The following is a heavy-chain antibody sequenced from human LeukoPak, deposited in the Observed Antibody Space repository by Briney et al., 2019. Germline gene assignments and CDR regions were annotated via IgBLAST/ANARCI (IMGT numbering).Heavy chain of an antibody. J-gene: IGHJ4*02. V-gene: IGHV3-15*07. CDR1: GYTFSNAW. Sequence: GGSLRLSCAASGYTFSNAWMNWVRQAPGKGLEWVGRIKSKTDGGTTDYAAPVKGRFTISRDDSKNTLYLQMNSLKTEDTAVYYCSTTYYYDSSEGYWGQGTLVTVSS. D-gene: IGHD3-22*01. CDR3: STTYYYDSSEGY. CDR2: IKSKTDGGTT.